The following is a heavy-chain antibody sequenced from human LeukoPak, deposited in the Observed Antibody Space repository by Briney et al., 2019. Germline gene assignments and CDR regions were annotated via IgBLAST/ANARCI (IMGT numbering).Heavy chain of an antibody. CDR1: GGTFSSYA. CDR3: ASELTDGYDYGGNSIYYFDY. V-gene: IGHV1-69*13. Sequence: GASVMVSCKASGGTFSSYAISWVRQAPGQGLEWMGGIIPIFGTANYAQKFQGRVTITADESTSTAYMELSSLRSEDTAVYYCASELTDGYDYGGNSIYYFDYWGQGTLVTVSS. CDR2: IIPIFGTA. D-gene: IGHD4-23*01. J-gene: IGHJ4*02.